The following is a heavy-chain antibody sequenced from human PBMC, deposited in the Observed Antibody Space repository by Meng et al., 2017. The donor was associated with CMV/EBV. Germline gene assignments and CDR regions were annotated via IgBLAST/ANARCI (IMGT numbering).Heavy chain of an antibody. CDR3: ATDILTHFDY. CDR2: ISAYNGNT. D-gene: IGHD3-9*01. J-gene: IGHJ4*02. CDR1: GYTFTSYG. V-gene: IGHV1-18*01. Sequence: QFHLAQSGADVKKPAASVKVSCKASGYTFTSYGISWVRQAPGQGLEWMGWISAYNGNTNYAQKLQGRVTMTTDTSTSTAYMELRSLRSDDTAVYYCATDILTHFDYWGQGTLVTVSS.